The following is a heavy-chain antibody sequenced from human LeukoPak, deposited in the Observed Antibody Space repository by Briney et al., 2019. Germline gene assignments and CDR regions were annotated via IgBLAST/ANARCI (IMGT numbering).Heavy chain of an antibody. CDR3: AKDRCSNGVGCYYYYMDV. D-gene: IGHD2-8*01. Sequence: GGSLRLSCAASGFTFSSYGMSWVRQAPGKGLEWVSAISGSGGSTYYADSVKGRFSISRDSSKNILYLQMNSLRAEDTAVFYCAKDRCSNGVGCYYYYMDVWGKGTTVTIS. CDR1: GFTFSSYG. J-gene: IGHJ6*03. CDR2: ISGSGGST. V-gene: IGHV3-23*01.